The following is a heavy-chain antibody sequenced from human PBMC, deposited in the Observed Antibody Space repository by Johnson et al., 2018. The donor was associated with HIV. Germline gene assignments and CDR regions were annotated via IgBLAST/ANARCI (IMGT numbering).Heavy chain of an antibody. CDR2: IKSKTDGGTT. D-gene: IGHD1-26*01. Sequence: VQLVESGGGVVQPGRSLRLSCVASGFTFTNAWMTWVRQTPGKGLEWVGRIKSKTDGGTTDYATRVKGRFTISRDDSRDTLYLQMNSLKTEDAAIYYCTSDLGDFNVWGQGTVVTVSS. V-gene: IGHV3-15*01. J-gene: IGHJ3*01. CDR3: TSDLGDFNV. CDR1: GFTFTNAW.